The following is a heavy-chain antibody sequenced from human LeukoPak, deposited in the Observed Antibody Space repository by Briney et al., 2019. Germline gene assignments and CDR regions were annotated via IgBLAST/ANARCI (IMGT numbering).Heavy chain of an antibody. V-gene: IGHV3-64*02. D-gene: IGHD1-26*01. CDR1: GSTFSTYA. J-gene: IGHJ4*02. Sequence: PGGSLRLSCAASGSTFSTYAMQWVRQAPDKRLEYVSGMDDVGTTIFYADSVKGRFIMSRDNSRDTLYLQMGSLRPEDTAVYYCARDGKAKNDYWGQGVLVTVST. CDR2: MDDVGTTI. CDR3: ARDGKAKNDY.